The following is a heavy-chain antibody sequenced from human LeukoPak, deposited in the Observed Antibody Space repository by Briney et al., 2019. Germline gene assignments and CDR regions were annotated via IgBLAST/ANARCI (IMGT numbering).Heavy chain of an antibody. V-gene: IGHV3-23*01. Sequence: GGSLRLSCAASGFTFSSYAMSWVRQAPGKGLEWVSAISGSGGSTYYADSVKGRFTISRDNSKNTLYLQMNSLRAEDTAVYYCARGRGSWYGVYFDYWGQGTLVTVSS. CDR2: ISGSGGST. CDR3: ARGRGSWYGVYFDY. CDR1: GFTFSSYA. D-gene: IGHD6-13*01. J-gene: IGHJ4*02.